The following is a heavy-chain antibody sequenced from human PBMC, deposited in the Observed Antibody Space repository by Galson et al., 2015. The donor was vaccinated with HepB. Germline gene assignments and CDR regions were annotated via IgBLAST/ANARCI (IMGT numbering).Heavy chain of an antibody. CDR1: GFTFSSYC. CDR2: INQDGSSK. CDR3: ARRISLVRGIITNPDYYYGMDV. V-gene: IGHV3-7*03. Sequence: SLRLSCAASGFTFSSYCMNWVRQAPGKGLEWVAHINQDGSSKYYADSVKGRFTISRDNAKDSVYLQLDSLRAEDTAVYYCARRISLVRGIITNPDYYYGMDVWGQGTTVTVAS. J-gene: IGHJ6*02. D-gene: IGHD3-10*01.